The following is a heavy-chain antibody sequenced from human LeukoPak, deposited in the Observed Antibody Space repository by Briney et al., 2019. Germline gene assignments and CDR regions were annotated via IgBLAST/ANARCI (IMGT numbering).Heavy chain of an antibody. CDR3: ARMGADYSYYYYGMDV. D-gene: IGHD1-26*01. Sequence: SVKVSCKASGYTFTSYGISWVRQAPGQGLEWMGWISAYNGNTNYAQKLQGRVTMTTDTSTSTAYMELRSLRSDDTAVYYCARMGADYSYYYYGMDVWAKGPRSPSP. V-gene: IGHV1-18*01. CDR2: ISAYNGNT. CDR1: GYTFTSYG. J-gene: IGHJ6*02.